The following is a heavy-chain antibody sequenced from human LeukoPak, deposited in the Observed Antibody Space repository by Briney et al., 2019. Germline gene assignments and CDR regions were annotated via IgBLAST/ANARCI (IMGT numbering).Heavy chain of an antibody. J-gene: IGHJ6*03. CDR3: AKTQGESLWFGDRDYMDV. CDR2: ISGSGGST. D-gene: IGHD3-10*01. CDR1: GFTFSSYA. Sequence: AGGSLRLSCAASGFTFSSYAMSWVRQAPGKGLEWVSAISGSGGSTYYADSVKGRFTISRDNSKNTLYLQMNSLRAEDTSVYYCAKTQGESLWFGDRDYMDVWGKGTTVTISS. V-gene: IGHV3-23*01.